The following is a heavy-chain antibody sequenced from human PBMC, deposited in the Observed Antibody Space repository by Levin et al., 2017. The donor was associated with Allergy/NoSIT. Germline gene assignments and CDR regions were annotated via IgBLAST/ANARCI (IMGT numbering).Heavy chain of an antibody. D-gene: IGHD2-15*01. CDR1: GFTFSYYD. V-gene: IGHV3-13*01. Sequence: GGSLRLSCAASGFTFSYYDMHWVRQTAGKGLEWVSAIGAGGDTYYSDSVRGRFTISRENARDSLYLQMNSLRAEDTAVYYCARETQCSVVGGTCSHYYNELDVWGQGTTVTVSS. CDR3: ARETQCSVVGGTCSHYYNELDV. CDR2: IGAGGDT. J-gene: IGHJ6*02.